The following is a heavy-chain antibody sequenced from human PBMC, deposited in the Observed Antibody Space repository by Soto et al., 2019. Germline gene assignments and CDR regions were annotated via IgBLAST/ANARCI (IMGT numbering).Heavy chain of an antibody. CDR3: VKETQANLGTGGFDY. J-gene: IGHJ4*02. V-gene: IGHV3-9*01. CDR1: GFTFDDYA. CDR2: VSWNSGSI. Sequence: EVQLVESGGGLTQPDRSLRLSCAASGFTFDDYAMHWVRQVPGKGLEWVSGVSWNSGSITYADSVKGRFTISRDNAKNSLYLQINSLRTEDTALYYCVKETQANLGTGGFDYWGQGTLVTVSS. D-gene: IGHD7-27*01.